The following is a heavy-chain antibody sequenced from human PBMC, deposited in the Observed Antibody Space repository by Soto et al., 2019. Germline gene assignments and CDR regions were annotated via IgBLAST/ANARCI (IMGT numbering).Heavy chain of an antibody. D-gene: IGHD6-19*01. CDR3: ARDSNAGYSSGWYVGCLDY. J-gene: IGHJ4*02. CDR1: GFTVSSNY. Sequence: GGSLRLSCAASGFTVSSNYMSWVRQAPGKGLEWVSVIYSGGSTYYADSVKGRFTISRDNSKNTLYLQMNSLRAEDTAVYYCARDSNAGYSSGWYVGCLDYWGQGTLVTVSS. CDR2: IYSGGST. V-gene: IGHV3-66*01.